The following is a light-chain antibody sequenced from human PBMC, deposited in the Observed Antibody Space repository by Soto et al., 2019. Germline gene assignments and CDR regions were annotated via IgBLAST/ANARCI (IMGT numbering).Light chain of an antibody. CDR2: SNN. CDR3: AAWDDSLIVV. J-gene: IGLJ2*01. CDR1: SSNIGSNT. V-gene: IGLV1-44*01. Sequence: QSVLTQPPSASGTPGQRVTISCSGSSSNIGSNTVNWYQHLPGTAPKLLISSNNQRPSGVPDRFSGSKSGTSASLAISGLQSEDEAHYYCAAWDDSLIVVFGGGTKLTVL.